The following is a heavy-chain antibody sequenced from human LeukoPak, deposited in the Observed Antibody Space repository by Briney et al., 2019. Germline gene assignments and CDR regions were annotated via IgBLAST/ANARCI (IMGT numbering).Heavy chain of an antibody. Sequence: PSETLSLTCTVSGGSISSDHWTWIRQPPGKGLEWIGHCCYSGSSSYNPSLKSRVTISGDTSKNQFSLRLNTVTAADTAVYYCVGLIAGGGGRGYWGQGTLVTVSS. D-gene: IGHD2-15*01. V-gene: IGHV4-59*01. J-gene: IGHJ4*02. CDR1: GGSISSDH. CDR3: VGLIAGGGGRGY. CDR2: CCYSGSS.